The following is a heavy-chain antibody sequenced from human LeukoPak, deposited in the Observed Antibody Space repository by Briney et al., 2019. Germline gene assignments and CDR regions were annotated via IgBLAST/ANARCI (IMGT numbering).Heavy chain of an antibody. Sequence: ASVKVSCRASGGTFSSYAISWVRQAPGQGLEWMGRIIPILGIANYAQKFQGRVTITADKSTSTAYMELSSLRSEDTAVYYCAKTPMYSSGWGFDYWGQGTLVTVSS. CDR1: GGTFSSYA. CDR3: AKTPMYSSGWGFDY. J-gene: IGHJ4*02. CDR2: IIPILGIA. V-gene: IGHV1-69*04. D-gene: IGHD6-19*01.